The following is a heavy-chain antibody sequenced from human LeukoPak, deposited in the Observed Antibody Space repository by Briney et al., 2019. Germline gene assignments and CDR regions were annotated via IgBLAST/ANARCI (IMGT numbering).Heavy chain of an antibody. V-gene: IGHV3-15*01. D-gene: IGHD5-18*01. J-gene: IGHJ4*02. CDR2: IKSKAYSETT. CDR3: TTYFTVYTAGFDY. CDR1: GFSLSTAW. Sequence: PGGSLRLSCTASGFSLSTAWMSWVRQAPGKGLEWVGRIKSKAYSETTDYAAPVKGRFTISRDDSQNTLYLQMNSLKTEDTGVYYCTTYFTVYTAGFDYWGQGTLVTVSS.